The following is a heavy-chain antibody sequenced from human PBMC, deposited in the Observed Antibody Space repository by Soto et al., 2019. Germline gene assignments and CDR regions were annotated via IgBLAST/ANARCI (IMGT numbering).Heavy chain of an antibody. CDR3: ARDTYYYGSGSYYTADY. CDR2: ISAYNGNT. Sequence: AXVKVSCKASGYTFTSYGISWVRQAPGQGLEWMGWISAYNGNTNYAQKLQGRVTMTTDTSTSTAYMGLRSLRSDDTAVYYCARDTYYYGSGSYYTADYWGQGTLVTVSS. D-gene: IGHD3-10*01. CDR1: GYTFTSYG. J-gene: IGHJ4*02. V-gene: IGHV1-18*01.